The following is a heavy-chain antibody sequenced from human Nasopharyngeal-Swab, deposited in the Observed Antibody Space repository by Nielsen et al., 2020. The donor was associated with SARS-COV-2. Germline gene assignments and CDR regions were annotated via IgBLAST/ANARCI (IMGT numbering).Heavy chain of an antibody. CDR3: ARGGWGDYPDY. J-gene: IGHJ4*02. V-gene: IGHV4-34*01. CDR1: GGSFSGHY. CDR2: INHSGST. D-gene: IGHD4-17*01. Sequence: SETLSLTCAVYGGSFSGHYWNWIRQPPGKGLEWIGEINHSGSTNYNPSLKSRLTISVDTSKNQFSLKLSSVTAADTAVYYCARGGWGDYPDYWGQGTLVTVSS.